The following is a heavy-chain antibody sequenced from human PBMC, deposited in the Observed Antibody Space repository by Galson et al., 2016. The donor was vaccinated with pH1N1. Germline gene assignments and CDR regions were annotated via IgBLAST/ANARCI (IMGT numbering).Heavy chain of an antibody. J-gene: IGHJ4*02. CDR3: AKDRAANYGDYWDY. D-gene: IGHD4-17*01. Sequence: SLRLSCAATGFNFSTYGMHWVRQAPGKGLEWVAFIRFDENNNYYADSVKGRFTISRDSSKNMLYLKMDSLRAEDTAVDYCAKDRAANYGDYWDYWGQGTLVTVSS. CDR1: GFNFSTYG. CDR2: IRFDENNN. V-gene: IGHV3-30*02.